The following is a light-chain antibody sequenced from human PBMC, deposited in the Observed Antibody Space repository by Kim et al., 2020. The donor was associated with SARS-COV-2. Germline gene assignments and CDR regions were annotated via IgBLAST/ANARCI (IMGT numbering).Light chain of an antibody. CDR1: KLEDKY. V-gene: IGLV3-1*01. CDR3: QAWDSSVV. J-gene: IGLJ2*01. Sequence: LSPGQTARITCSGDKLEDKYACWYQQKPGQSPVLVIYQDSKRPSGIPERFSGSNSGNTATLTISGTQAMDEADYYCQAWDSSVVFGGGTQLTVL. CDR2: QDS.